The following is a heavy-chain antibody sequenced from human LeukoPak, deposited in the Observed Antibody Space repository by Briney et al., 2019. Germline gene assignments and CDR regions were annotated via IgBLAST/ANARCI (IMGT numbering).Heavy chain of an antibody. CDR1: GYTFTGYY. J-gene: IGHJ3*02. Sequence: EASVKVSCKASGYTFTGYYMHWVRQAPGQGLEWMGRINPNSGGTNYAQKFQGRVTMTRDTSISTAYMELSRLRSDDTAVYYCAGFDVVPAAAGRAFDIWGQGTMVTVSS. CDR2: INPNSGGT. V-gene: IGHV1-2*06. D-gene: IGHD2-2*01. CDR3: AGFDVVPAAAGRAFDI.